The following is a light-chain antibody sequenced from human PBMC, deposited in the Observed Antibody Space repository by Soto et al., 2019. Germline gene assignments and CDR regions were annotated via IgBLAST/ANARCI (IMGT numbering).Light chain of an antibody. CDR1: QSVSNNY. V-gene: IGKV3-20*01. J-gene: IGKJ1*01. Sequence: TVLTQSPGTLSLSPGERATLYCRASQSVSNNYLAWYQQKPGQAPRLLIYGASNRATGIPDRFSGSGSGTDFTLTISRLEPEDFAVYYCQQYGSSGTSGQGTNVDIK. CDR2: GAS. CDR3: QQYGSSGT.